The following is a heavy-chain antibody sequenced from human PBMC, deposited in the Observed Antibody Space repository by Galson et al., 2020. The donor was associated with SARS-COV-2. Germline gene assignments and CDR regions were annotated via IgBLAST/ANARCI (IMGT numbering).Heavy chain of an antibody. V-gene: IGHV4-61*01. CDR3: ARDSLYDFWSGYWSGGGMDV. D-gene: IGHD3-3*01. J-gene: IGHJ6*02. Sequence: SETLSLTCTVSGGSVSSGSYYWSWIRQPPGKGLEWIGYIYYSGSTTYNPSLKSRVTISVDTSKNQFSLKLSSVTAADTAVYYCARDSLYDFWSGYWSGGGMDVWGQGTTVTVSS. CDR2: IYYSGST. CDR1: GGSVSSGSYY.